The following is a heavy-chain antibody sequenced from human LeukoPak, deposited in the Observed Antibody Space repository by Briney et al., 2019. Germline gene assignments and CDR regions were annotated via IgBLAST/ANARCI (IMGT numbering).Heavy chain of an antibody. Sequence: GGSLRLSCAASGFTFSSYAMHWVRQAPGKGLEWVAVISYDGSNKYYADSVKGRFTISRDNSKNTLYLQMNSLRAEDTAVYYCARGRWELLPYYYYGMDVWGQGTTVTVSS. CDR2: ISYDGSNK. CDR3: ARGRWELLPYYYYGMDV. CDR1: GFTFSSYA. D-gene: IGHD1-26*01. V-gene: IGHV3-30-3*01. J-gene: IGHJ6*02.